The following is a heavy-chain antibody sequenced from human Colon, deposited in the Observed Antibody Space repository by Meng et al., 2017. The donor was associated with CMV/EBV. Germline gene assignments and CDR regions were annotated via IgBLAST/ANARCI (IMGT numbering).Heavy chain of an antibody. Sequence: SETLSLTCAVSGASMSSSSYYWVWIRRPPGKGLEWIGSIYYDGKTYCNPSHKSRVTISADTSKNQFSLRMTSVTAADTAVYYCARSFHLTYPADWGQGTLVTVSS. V-gene: IGHV4-39*01. CDR3: ARSFHLTYPAD. D-gene: IGHD1-14*01. J-gene: IGHJ4*02. CDR1: GASMSSSSYY. CDR2: IYYDGKT.